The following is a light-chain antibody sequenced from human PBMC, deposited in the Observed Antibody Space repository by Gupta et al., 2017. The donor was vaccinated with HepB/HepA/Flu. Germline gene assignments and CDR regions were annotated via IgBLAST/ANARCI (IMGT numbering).Light chain of an antibody. CDR2: DVN. J-gene: IGLJ1*01. V-gene: IGLV2-14*03. CDR3: CSYSSGTTLYV. Sequence: QSALTQPASVSGSPGQSITISCAGSSSDIGKYNYVSWYQQRPGRAPQLVISDVNNRPSGISYRFSGSKSGNTASLTISGLQADDEADYYCCSYSSGTTLYVFGTGTTVTVL. CDR1: SSDIGKYNY.